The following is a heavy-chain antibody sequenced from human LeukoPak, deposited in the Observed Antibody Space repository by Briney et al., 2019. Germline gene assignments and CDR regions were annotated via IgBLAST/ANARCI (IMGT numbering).Heavy chain of an antibody. Sequence: SETLSLTCTVSGGSISSYYWSWIRQPPGKGLEWIGYIYYSGSTNYNPSLKSRVTISVDTSKNQFSLKLSSVTAADTAVYYCARAPTDFWSGFRAFDIWGQGTMVTVSS. V-gene: IGHV4-59*01. J-gene: IGHJ3*02. D-gene: IGHD3-3*01. CDR1: GGSISSYY. CDR2: IYYSGST. CDR3: ARAPTDFWSGFRAFDI.